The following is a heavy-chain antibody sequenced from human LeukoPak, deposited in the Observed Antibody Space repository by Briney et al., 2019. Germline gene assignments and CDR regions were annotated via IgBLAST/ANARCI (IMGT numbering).Heavy chain of an antibody. CDR1: GYTFTSYG. J-gene: IGHJ4*02. V-gene: IGHV1-18*04. CDR2: ISTNNGNT. D-gene: IGHD2-2*01. CDR3: ARGVVVVPAAPPGVYYFDY. Sequence: ASVKVSCKASGYTFTSYGISWGRQPPGQGLEWMGWISTNNGNTNYAQELQGRGTMTTDTSTSTAYMELRSLRSDDTAVYYGARGVVVVPAAPPGVYYFDYWGQGTLVTVSS.